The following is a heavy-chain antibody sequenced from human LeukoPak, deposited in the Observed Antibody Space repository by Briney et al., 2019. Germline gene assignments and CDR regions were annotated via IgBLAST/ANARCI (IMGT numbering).Heavy chain of an antibody. Sequence: GGSLRLSCAASGFTFSSYSMNWVRQAPGKGLEWVSSISSSSSYIYYADSVKGRFTISRDNAKNSLYLQMNSLRAEVTAVYYCARDRHIVVDPFDYWGQGTLVTVSS. V-gene: IGHV3-21*01. CDR3: ARDRHIVVDPFDY. D-gene: IGHD2-2*01. CDR2: ISSSSSYI. CDR1: GFTFSSYS. J-gene: IGHJ4*02.